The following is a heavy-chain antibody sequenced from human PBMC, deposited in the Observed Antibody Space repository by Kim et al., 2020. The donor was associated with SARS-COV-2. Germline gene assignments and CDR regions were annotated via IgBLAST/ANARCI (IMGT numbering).Heavy chain of an antibody. Sequence: SGPTLVKPTQTLTLTCSLSGFSLNTSGVGVGWIRQPPGKALEWLAVIYWDDDKRYSPSLKSRLTVTKDTPKNQVVLTVTNMDSVDTATYYCALTTSWGDYDYWGQGTLVTVSS. J-gene: IGHJ4*02. CDR1: GFSLNTSGVG. CDR2: IYWDDDK. CDR3: ALTTSWGDYDY. D-gene: IGHD2-21*01. V-gene: IGHV2-5*02.